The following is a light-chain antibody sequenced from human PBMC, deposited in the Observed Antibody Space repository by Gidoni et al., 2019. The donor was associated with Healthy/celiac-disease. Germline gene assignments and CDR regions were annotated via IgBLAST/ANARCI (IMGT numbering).Light chain of an antibody. Sequence: DIVLTQSPGTLSLSPGERATLSCRASQSVSSHYLAWYQQKPGQAPRLLIYGASSRATGIPDRFSGSGSGTDFTLTISRLEPEDFAVYYCQQYGSSPRAFGQGTKVEIK. CDR1: QSVSSHY. CDR2: GAS. V-gene: IGKV3-20*01. CDR3: QQYGSSPRA. J-gene: IGKJ1*01.